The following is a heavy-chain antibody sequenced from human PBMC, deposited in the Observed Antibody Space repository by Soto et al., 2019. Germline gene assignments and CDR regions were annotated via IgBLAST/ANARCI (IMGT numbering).Heavy chain of an antibody. D-gene: IGHD2-2*01. CDR1: GGTFSSYA. J-gene: IGHJ6*02. V-gene: IGHV1-69*13. Sequence: ASVKVSCKASGGTFSSYAISWVRQAPGQGLEWMGGIIPIFGTANYAQKFQGRVTITADESTSTAYMELSSLRSEDTAVYYCARDPDIVVVPAAHERYYYYYGMDVWGQGTTVTV. CDR2: IIPIFGTA. CDR3: ARDPDIVVVPAAHERYYYYYGMDV.